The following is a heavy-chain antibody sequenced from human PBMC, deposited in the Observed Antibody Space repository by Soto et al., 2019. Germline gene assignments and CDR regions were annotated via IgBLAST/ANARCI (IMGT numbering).Heavy chain of an antibody. CDR3: ASAHDYDILTGYYSHYYYYMDV. V-gene: IGHV4-31*03. J-gene: IGHJ6*03. Sequence: SETLSLTCTVSGGSISSGGYYWSWIRQHPGKGLEWIGYIYYSGSTYYNPSLKSRVTISVDTSKNQFSRKLSSLTAADTAVYYCASAHDYDILTGYYSHYYYYMDVWGKGTTVTVSS. D-gene: IGHD3-9*01. CDR1: GGSISSGGYY. CDR2: IYYSGST.